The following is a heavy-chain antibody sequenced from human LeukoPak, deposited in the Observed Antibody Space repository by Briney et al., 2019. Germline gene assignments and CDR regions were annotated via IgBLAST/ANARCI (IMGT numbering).Heavy chain of an antibody. Sequence: SVKVSCKASGFTFTSSAVQWVRQARGQRLEWIGWIVVGSGNTNYAQKFQERVTITRDMSTSTAYMELSSLRSEDTAVYYCAADDADYDFWSGYYPDAFDIWGQGTMVTVSS. CDR3: AADDADYDFWSGYYPDAFDI. J-gene: IGHJ3*02. V-gene: IGHV1-58*01. D-gene: IGHD3-3*01. CDR1: GFTFTSSA. CDR2: IVVGSGNT.